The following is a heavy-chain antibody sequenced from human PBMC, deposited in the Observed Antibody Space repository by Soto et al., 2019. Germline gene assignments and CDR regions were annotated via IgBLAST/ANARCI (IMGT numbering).Heavy chain of an antibody. D-gene: IGHD2-2*01. Sequence: ASVKVSCKASGYTFTGYYMHWVRQAPGQGLEWMGWINPNSGGTNYAQKFQGRVTMTRDTSISTAYMELSRLRSDDTAVYYCASVQRYCSSTSCSAPYYYGMDVWGQGTTVTVS. CDR3: ASVQRYCSSTSCSAPYYYGMDV. CDR1: GYTFTGYY. V-gene: IGHV1-2*02. J-gene: IGHJ6*02. CDR2: INPNSGGT.